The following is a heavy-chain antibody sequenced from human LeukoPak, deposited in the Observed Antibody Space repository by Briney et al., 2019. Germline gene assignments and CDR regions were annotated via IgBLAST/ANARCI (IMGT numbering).Heavy chain of an antibody. J-gene: IGHJ4*02. CDR2: ISGSGGST. CDR3: AKERYYYDSSGYYGY. CDR1: GFTFSSYA. Sequence: GGSLRLSCAASGFTFSSYAMSWVRQAPGKGLEWVSAISGSGGSTYYADSVKGRFTISRDNSKNTLYLQMSSLRAEDAAVYYCAKERYYYDSSGYYGYWGQGTLVTVSS. D-gene: IGHD3-22*01. V-gene: IGHV3-23*01.